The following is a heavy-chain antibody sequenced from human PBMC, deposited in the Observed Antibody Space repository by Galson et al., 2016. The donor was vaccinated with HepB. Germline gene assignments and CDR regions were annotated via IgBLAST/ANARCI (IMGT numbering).Heavy chain of an antibody. CDR1: GGSISSYY. CDR2: IYYSGST. Sequence: SETLSLTCPVSGGSISSYYWNWLRQPPGKGLEWIGYIYYSGSTNYNPSLKSRVTISADTSNNQFSLKLSSVTAADTAVYFCARLKSGSVGYCSGGNCYRPRQFDYWGQGTLVTVSS. D-gene: IGHD2-15*01. J-gene: IGHJ4*02. CDR3: ARLKSGSVGYCSGGNCYRPRQFDY. V-gene: IGHV4-59*08.